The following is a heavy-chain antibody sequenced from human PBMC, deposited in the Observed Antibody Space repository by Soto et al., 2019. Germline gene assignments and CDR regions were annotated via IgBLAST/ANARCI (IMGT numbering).Heavy chain of an antibody. Sequence: GASVKVSCKASGYTFTSYGISWVRQAPGQGLEWMGWISAYNGNTNYAQKLQGRVTMTTDTSTSTAYMELRSLRSDDTAVYYCARDHCSSTSCPLDYGMEVWGQGTTVTVSS. CDR2: ISAYNGNT. CDR1: GYTFTSYG. D-gene: IGHD2-2*01. J-gene: IGHJ6*02. CDR3: ARDHCSSTSCPLDYGMEV. V-gene: IGHV1-18*01.